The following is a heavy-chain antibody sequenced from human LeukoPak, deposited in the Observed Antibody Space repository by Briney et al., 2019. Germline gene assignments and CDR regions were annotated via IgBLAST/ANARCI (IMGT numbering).Heavy chain of an antibody. J-gene: IGHJ4*02. CDR1: GYTFTSYY. CDR2: INPSGGST. V-gene: IGHV1-46*01. D-gene: IGHD5-18*01. CDR3: ARPGYSYGKATLYYFDY. Sequence: GASVKVSCKASGYTFTSYYMHWVRQAPGQGLEWMGIINPSGGSTSYAQKFQGRVTMTRDMSTSTVYTELSSLRSEDTAVYYCARPGYSYGKATLYYFDYWGQGTLVTISS.